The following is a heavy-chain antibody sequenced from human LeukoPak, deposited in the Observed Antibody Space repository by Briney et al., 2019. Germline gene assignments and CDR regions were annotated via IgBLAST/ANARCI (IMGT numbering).Heavy chain of an antibody. J-gene: IGHJ3*02. CDR1: GYSFTSYW. CDR3: ASRINTGVSSWFLPFDAFDI. V-gene: IGHV5-51*01. Sequence: GESLKISCKGSGYSFTSYWIGWVRQMPGKGLEWMGIIYPGDSDTRYSPSFQGQVTISADKSISTAYLQWSSLKASDTAMYYCASRINTGVSSWFLPFDAFDIWGQGTMVTVSS. CDR2: IYPGDSDT. D-gene: IGHD6-13*01.